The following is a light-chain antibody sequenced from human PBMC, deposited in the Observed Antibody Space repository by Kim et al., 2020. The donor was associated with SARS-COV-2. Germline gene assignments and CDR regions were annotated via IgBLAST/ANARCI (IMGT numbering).Light chain of an antibody. CDR1: QSIGSN. V-gene: IGKV1-39*01. J-gene: IGKJ2*01. CDR3: QQSYTTPYT. CDR2: AAF. Sequence: SASVGDRGTITCRASQSIGSNLNWYQQKPGKAPNLLINAAFNLQFGVPSRFSGSGSGTDFTLTISSLQPEDFATYHCQQSYTTPYTFGQGTKLE.